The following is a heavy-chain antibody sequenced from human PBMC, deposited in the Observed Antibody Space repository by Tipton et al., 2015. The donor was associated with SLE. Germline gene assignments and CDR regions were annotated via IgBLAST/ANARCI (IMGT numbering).Heavy chain of an antibody. Sequence: TLSLTCTVSGGSSSSGDYPWISSGGYCWSWIRQHPGKGLEWIGFIFHSGNTYYNPSLKSRVFISVDTSKNQFSLRVNSVTAADTAVYYCARDRSSSPGYMDVWGRGTTVIVSS. CDR3: ARDRSSSPGYMDV. CDR1: GGSSSSGDYPWISSGGYC. CDR2: IFHSGNT. D-gene: IGHD6-6*01. J-gene: IGHJ6*04. V-gene: IGHV4-31*03.